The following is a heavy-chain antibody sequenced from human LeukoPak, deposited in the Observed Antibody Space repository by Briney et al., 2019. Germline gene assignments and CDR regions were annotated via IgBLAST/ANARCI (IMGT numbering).Heavy chain of an antibody. V-gene: IGHV1-69*13. D-gene: IGHD4-11*01. CDR2: IIPIFGTA. CDR3: ARSRPTVTTEYYYYMDV. J-gene: IGHJ6*03. CDR1: GGTFSSYA. Sequence: SVKVSCKASGGTFSSYAISWVRQAPGQGLEWMGGIIPIFGTANYAQKFQGRVAITADESTSTAYMELSSLRSEDTAVYYCARSRPTVTTEYYYYMDVWGKGTTVTVSS.